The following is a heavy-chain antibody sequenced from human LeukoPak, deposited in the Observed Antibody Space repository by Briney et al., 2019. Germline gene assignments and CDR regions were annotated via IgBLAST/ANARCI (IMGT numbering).Heavy chain of an antibody. D-gene: IGHD3-10*01. CDR2: IYTSGST. CDR3: AGTLVWYFDY. J-gene: IGHJ4*02. CDR1: RGSISSYY. V-gene: IGHV4-4*09. Sequence: PSETLSLTCTVSRGSISSYYWSWIRQPPGKGLEWIGYIYTSGSTNYNPPLKSRVTISVDSSKNQLALKLSSVTDADTGVYYCAGTLVWYFDYWGQGTLVTVSS.